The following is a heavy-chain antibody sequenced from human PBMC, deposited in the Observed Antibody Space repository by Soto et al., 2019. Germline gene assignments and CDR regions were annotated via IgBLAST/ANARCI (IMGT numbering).Heavy chain of an antibody. CDR3: ARHPVYATGWQIDF. CDR2: IHKSGTT. V-gene: IGHV4-39*01. Sequence: SETLSLTCAVSGGSVSSGTYHWGWIRQPPGRGLEWLGRIHKSGTTYYNAALKSRLSVSMDTSKNQFSLKLSSVTATDTAVYFCARHPVYATGWQIDFWGQGALVNVS. J-gene: IGHJ4*02. CDR1: GGSVSSGTYH. D-gene: IGHD2-2*01.